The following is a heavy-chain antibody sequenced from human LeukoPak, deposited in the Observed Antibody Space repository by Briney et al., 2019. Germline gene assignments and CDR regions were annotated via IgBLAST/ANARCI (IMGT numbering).Heavy chain of an antibody. CDR2: IYYSGST. CDR1: GGSISNYY. CDR3: ARLYSSGWYFDY. D-gene: IGHD6-19*01. V-gene: IGHV4-59*01. Sequence: TSETLSLTCTVSGGSISNYYWSWIRQPPGKGLEWIGYIYYSGSTNYNPSLKSRVTISVDTSKNQFSLKLSSVTAADTAVYYCARLYSSGWYFDYWGQGTLVTVSS. J-gene: IGHJ4*02.